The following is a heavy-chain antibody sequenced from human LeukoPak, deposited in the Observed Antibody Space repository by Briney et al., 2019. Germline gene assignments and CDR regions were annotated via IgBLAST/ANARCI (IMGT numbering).Heavy chain of an antibody. CDR2: IDPSDSYT. CDR3: TESPIDYSSSGDY. V-gene: IGHV5-10-1*01. Sequence: GESLKTSCKGSGYSFTSYWISWVRQMPGKGLEWMGRIDPSDSYTNYSPSFQGHVTISADKSISTAYLQWSSLKASDAAMYYCTESPIDYSSSGDYWGQGTLVTVSS. CDR1: GYSFTSYW. J-gene: IGHJ4*02. D-gene: IGHD6-6*01.